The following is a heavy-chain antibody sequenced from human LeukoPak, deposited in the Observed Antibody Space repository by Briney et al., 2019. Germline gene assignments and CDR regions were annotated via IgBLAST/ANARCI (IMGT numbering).Heavy chain of an antibody. CDR2: INSEGSST. CDR1: GFTFSSYW. V-gene: IGHV3-74*01. Sequence: PGGSLRLSCVASGFTFSSYWMHWVSQVPGKGLVWVSRINSEGSSTSYADSVKGRFTISRDNAKNTLYLQMNSLRVEDMAVYYCARGVAALGWFDPWGQGTLVTVSS. J-gene: IGHJ5*02. D-gene: IGHD2-15*01. CDR3: ARGVAALGWFDP.